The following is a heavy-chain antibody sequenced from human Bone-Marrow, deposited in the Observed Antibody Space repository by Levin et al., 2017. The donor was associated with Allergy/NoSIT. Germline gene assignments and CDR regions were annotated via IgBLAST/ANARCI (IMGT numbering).Heavy chain of an antibody. CDR3: ARARFEYSSSSMWGPNYYYYMDV. Sequence: ASVKISCKASGGTFSSYAISWVRQAPGQGLEWMGGIIPIFGTANYAQKFQGRVTITADESTSTAYMELSSLRSEDTAVYYCARARFEYSSSSMWGPNYYYYMDVWGKGTTVTVSS. CDR1: GGTFSSYA. CDR2: IIPIFGTA. D-gene: IGHD6-6*01. J-gene: IGHJ6*03. V-gene: IGHV1-69*13.